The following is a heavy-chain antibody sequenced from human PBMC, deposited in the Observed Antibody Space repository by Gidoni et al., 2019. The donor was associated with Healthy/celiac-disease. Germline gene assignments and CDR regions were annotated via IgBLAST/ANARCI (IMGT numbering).Heavy chain of an antibody. V-gene: IGHV4-39*01. J-gene: IGHJ6*02. CDR2: IYYSGST. Sequence: QLQLQESGPGLVKPSETLSLTCTVSGGSISSSSYYWGWIRQPPGKGLEWIGSIYYSGSTYYNPSLKSRVTISVDTSKNQFSLKLSSVTAADTAVYYCARQPPPPGYSSGWYEDYYGMDVWGQGTTVTVSS. CDR3: ARQPPPPGYSSGWYEDYYGMDV. D-gene: IGHD6-19*01. CDR1: GGSISSSSYY.